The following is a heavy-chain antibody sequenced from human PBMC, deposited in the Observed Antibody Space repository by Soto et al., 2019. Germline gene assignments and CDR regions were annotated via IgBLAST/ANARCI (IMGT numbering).Heavy chain of an antibody. V-gene: IGHV3-53*01. CDR1: GFTVSSNY. D-gene: IGHD5-12*01. CDR2: IYSGGST. J-gene: IGHJ6*02. CDR3: ARDIVATNYYYYGMDV. Sequence: EVQLVESGGGLIQPGGSLRLSCAASGFTVSSNYMSWVRQAPGKGLEWVSVIYSGGSTYYADSGKGRFTISRDNSKNTLYLQMNSLRAEDTAVYYCARDIVATNYYYYGMDVWGQGTTVTVSS.